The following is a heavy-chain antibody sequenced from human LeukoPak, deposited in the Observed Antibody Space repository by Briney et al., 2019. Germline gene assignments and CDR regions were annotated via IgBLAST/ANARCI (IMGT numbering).Heavy chain of an antibody. CDR1: GYTFTNYD. Sequence: ASVRVSCKASGYTFTNYDINWVRQASGQGLEWMGWMNPNSGNTGSAQRFQGRVTMTSNTSISTAYMELSSLRSGDTAVYYCARGLRREQQLLRAFDYWGQGTPVTVSS. J-gene: IGHJ4*02. CDR2: MNPNSGNT. CDR3: ARGLRREQQLLRAFDY. V-gene: IGHV1-8*01. D-gene: IGHD6-13*01.